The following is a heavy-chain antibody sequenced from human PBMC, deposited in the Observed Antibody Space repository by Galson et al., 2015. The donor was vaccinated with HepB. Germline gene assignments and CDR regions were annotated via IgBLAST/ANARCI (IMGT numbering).Heavy chain of an antibody. J-gene: IGHJ4*02. CDR2: IIPILDIA. CDR1: GGTFSSQS. Sequence: SVKVSCKASGGTFSSQSISWVRQAPGQGLEWMGRIIPILDIADYAQKFQGRVTMTADKTTGTAYMELSSLRSEDTAVYYCARTDDYGDYWGQGTLVTVSS. CDR3: ARTDDYGDY. V-gene: IGHV1-69*02.